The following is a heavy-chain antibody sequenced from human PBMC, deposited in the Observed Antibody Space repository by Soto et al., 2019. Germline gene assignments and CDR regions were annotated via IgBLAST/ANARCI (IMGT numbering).Heavy chain of an antibody. CDR2: LSKSSTTI. V-gene: IGHV3-48*01. CDR3: ARVSLISRVFDS. J-gene: IGHJ4*02. Sequence: GGSLRLSCAASGFTFSGYSVNLVRQAPGKGLEWVSYLSKSSTTIYYADSVKGRFTISRDNAKNSLYLQVNSLRAEDTAVYYCARVSLISRVFDSRGQGTLVTVSS. CDR1: GFTFSGYS. D-gene: IGHD2-15*01.